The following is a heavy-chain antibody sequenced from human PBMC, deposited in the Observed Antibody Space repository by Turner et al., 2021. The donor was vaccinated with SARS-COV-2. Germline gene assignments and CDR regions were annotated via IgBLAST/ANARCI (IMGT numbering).Heavy chain of an antibody. CDR3: ARQLTTVTTWFDP. D-gene: IGHD4-17*01. CDR1: GFTVSSNY. CDR2: IYSSGST. J-gene: IGHJ5*02. Sequence: EVQLVESGGGLIQPGGALRLSCAASGFTVSSNYMSWVRPAPGEGVEWVSIIYSSGSTYYAGPVEGRFNISRDNSKNTLYLQMNSLRAEETGVYYCARQLTTVTTWFDPWGQGTLVTVSS. V-gene: IGHV3-53*01.